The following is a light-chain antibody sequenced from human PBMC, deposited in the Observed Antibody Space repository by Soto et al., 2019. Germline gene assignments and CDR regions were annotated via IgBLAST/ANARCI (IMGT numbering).Light chain of an antibody. CDR2: RNN. J-gene: IGLJ1*01. CDR3: AAWDASLSGHV. V-gene: IGLV1-47*01. CDR1: SSNIGSNH. Sequence: QSVLTQPPSASGTPGQRVTISCSGSSSNIGSNHVYWYQHLPGRAPKLLIYRNNQRPSGVPDRFSGSESGTPASLAISGLRSEDEADYYCAAWDASLSGHVFGTGTKV.